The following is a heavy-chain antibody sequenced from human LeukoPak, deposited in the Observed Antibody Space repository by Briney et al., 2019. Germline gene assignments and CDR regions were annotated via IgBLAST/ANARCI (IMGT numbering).Heavy chain of an antibody. V-gene: IGHV3-23*01. D-gene: IGHD2-8*02. CDR3: AKAGARDYYFDY. Sequence: GGSLRLSCAASGFTFSSYAVSWVRQAPGKGLEWVSAISGSGGSTYYADSVKGRFTISRDNSKNTLYLQMNSLRAEDTAVYYCAKAGARDYYFDYWGQGTLVTVSS. J-gene: IGHJ4*02. CDR2: ISGSGGST. CDR1: GFTFSSYA.